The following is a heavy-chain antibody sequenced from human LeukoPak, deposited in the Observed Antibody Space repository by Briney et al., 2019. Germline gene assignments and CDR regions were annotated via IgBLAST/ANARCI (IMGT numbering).Heavy chain of an antibody. CDR1: GGSISSGDYY. Sequence: SETLSLTCTVSGGSISSGDYYWSWIRQPPGKGLEWIGYIYYSGSTYYNPSLKSRVTISVDTSKNHFSPKLSSVTAADTAVYYCARNRDGYNSFDYWGQGTLVTVSS. CDR3: ARNRDGYNSFDY. D-gene: IGHD5-24*01. J-gene: IGHJ4*02. CDR2: IYYSGST. V-gene: IGHV4-30-4*01.